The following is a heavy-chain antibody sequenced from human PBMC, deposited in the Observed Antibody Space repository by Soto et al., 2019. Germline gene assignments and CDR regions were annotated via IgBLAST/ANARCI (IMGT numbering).Heavy chain of an antibody. D-gene: IGHD3-10*01. Sequence: EVQLVESGGGLVQPGGSLKLSCAASGITFSGSAMHWVRQASGKGLEWVGRIRSKANSYATAYAASVKDRFTISRDDSRNTAFLQMNSLKTEDTAVYYCTSMVRGVIDYWGQGTLVTVSS. J-gene: IGHJ4*02. CDR2: IRSKANSYAT. CDR3: TSMVRGVIDY. CDR1: GITFSGSA. V-gene: IGHV3-73*01.